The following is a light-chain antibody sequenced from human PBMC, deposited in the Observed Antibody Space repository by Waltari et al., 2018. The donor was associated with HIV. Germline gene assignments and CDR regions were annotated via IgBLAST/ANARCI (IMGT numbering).Light chain of an antibody. CDR2: DTN. V-gene: IGLV7-46*01. CDR3: LLSYSGARPAI. J-gene: IGLJ2*01. CDR1: SGPVTSGHY. Sequence: QAVVTQEPALTVSPGGTVTLTCGSSSGPVTSGHYPHWFQPKPGQAPRALIYDTNNKHSWTPARFSGSLLGGKAALTLSGAQPEDEADYFCLLSYSGARPAIFGGGTKLSVL.